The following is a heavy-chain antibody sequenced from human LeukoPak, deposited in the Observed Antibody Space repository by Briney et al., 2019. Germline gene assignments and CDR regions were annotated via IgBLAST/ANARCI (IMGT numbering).Heavy chain of an antibody. Sequence: GGSLRLSCAASGFTFSNYAMSWVRQAPGKGLEWASAILGSGGSTYYADSVKGRFTVSRDNSKSTLYLQMNSLRAEDTALYYCAKWGDYDVLTGYYVPDYWGQGTLVTVSS. CDR2: ILGSGGST. V-gene: IGHV3-23*01. CDR1: GFTFSNYA. CDR3: AKWGDYDVLTGYYVPDY. D-gene: IGHD3-9*01. J-gene: IGHJ4*02.